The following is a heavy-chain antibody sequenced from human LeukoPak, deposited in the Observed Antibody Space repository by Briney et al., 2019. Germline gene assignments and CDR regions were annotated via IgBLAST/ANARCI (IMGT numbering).Heavy chain of an antibody. D-gene: IGHD6-19*01. CDR3: ARVFLGRYGLGYRDV. CDR2: INHSGST. J-gene: IGHJ6*03. V-gene: IGHV4-34*01. CDR1: GGSFSGYY. Sequence: SETLSLTCAVYGGSFSGYYWSWIRQPPGKGLEWIGEINHSGSTNYNPSLKSRVTISVDTSKNQFSLKLSSVTAADTAVYYCARVFLGRYGLGYRDVWGKGTTVTVSS.